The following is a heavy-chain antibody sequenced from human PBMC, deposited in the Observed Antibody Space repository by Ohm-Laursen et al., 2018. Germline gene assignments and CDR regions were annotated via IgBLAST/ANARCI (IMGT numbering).Heavy chain of an antibody. J-gene: IGHJ4*02. V-gene: IGHV3-23*01. CDR2: VTADGDHI. CDR3: ASLIRTVTTTDY. CDR1: GFTFNNYA. Sequence: SLRLSCAASGFTFNNYAMFWVRQAPGTGLEWVALVTADGDHIEYADSVKGRFTISRDNSKNTLYLQMNSLRAEDTAIYYCASLIRTVTTTDYWGQGTLVNVSS. D-gene: IGHD4-17*01.